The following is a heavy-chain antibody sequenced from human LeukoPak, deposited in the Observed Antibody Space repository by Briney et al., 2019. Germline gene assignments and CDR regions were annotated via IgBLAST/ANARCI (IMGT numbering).Heavy chain of an antibody. V-gene: IGHV3-21*04. CDR2: ISSSSSYI. CDR1: GFTFSSYS. J-gene: IGHJ4*02. Sequence: GGSLRLSCAASGFTFSSYSMNWVRQAPGKGLEWVSSISSSSSYIYYADSVKGRFTISRDNAKNSLYLQMNSLRAEDTALYYCAKDSEAGFDYWGQGTLVTVSS. D-gene: IGHD1-14*01. CDR3: AKDSEAGFDY.